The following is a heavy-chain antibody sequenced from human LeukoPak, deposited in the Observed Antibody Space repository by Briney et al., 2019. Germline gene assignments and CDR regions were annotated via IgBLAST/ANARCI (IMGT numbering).Heavy chain of an antibody. D-gene: IGHD3-10*01. CDR3: ATRRATYYYGSGSYPY. CDR2: IYYSGST. Sequence: SETLSLTCTVSGGSISSYYWSWIRQPPGKGLEWIGYIYYSGSTNYNPSLKSRVTISVDTSKNQFSLKLSSVTAADTAVYYCATRRATYYYGSGSYPYWGQGTLVTVSS. J-gene: IGHJ4*02. CDR1: GGSISSYY. V-gene: IGHV4-59*01.